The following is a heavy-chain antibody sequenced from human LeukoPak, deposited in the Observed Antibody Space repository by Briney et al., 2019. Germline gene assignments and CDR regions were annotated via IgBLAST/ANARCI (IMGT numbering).Heavy chain of an antibody. CDR3: ARARIPYYYDSSGYYYVEPVSSVREFDY. CDR2: INTGGDTI. D-gene: IGHD3-22*01. CDR1: GFTFSDYY. V-gene: IGHV3-11*01. J-gene: IGHJ4*02. Sequence: PGGSLRLSCAASGFTFSDYYMTWIRQAPGKGLEWVSHINTGGDTIYYADSVKGRFTISRDNAKKSLYLQMNSLRAEDTAVYYCARARIPYYYDSSGYYYVEPVSSVREFDYWGQGTLVTVSS.